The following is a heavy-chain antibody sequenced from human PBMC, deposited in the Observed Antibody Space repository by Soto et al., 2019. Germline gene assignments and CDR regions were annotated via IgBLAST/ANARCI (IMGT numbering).Heavy chain of an antibody. V-gene: IGHV1-18*01. CDR3: ARYEITGTTTCDY. D-gene: IGHD1-7*01. Sequence: ASVKVSFKASGYTFTSYGISWVRQAPGQGLEWMGWISAYNGNTNYAQKLQGRVNVTTDTTTRTASMEVRSLRSDVTAVYYCARYEITGTTTCDYWGQGTLVTVSS. CDR1: GYTFTSYG. CDR2: ISAYNGNT. J-gene: IGHJ4*02.